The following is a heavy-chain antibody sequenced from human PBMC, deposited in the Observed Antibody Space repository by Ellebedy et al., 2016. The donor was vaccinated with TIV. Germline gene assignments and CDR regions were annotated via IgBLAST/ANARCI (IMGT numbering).Heavy chain of an antibody. Sequence: GGSLRLXXAASGFTFSDYYMSWIRQAPGKGLEWVSYISSSSSYTNYADSVKGRFTISRDNAKNSLYLQMNSLRAEDTAVYYCARKNDYGDYSHWGQGTLVTVSS. CDR1: GFTFSDYY. J-gene: IGHJ4*02. D-gene: IGHD4-17*01. CDR2: ISSSSSYT. V-gene: IGHV3-11*03. CDR3: ARKNDYGDYSH.